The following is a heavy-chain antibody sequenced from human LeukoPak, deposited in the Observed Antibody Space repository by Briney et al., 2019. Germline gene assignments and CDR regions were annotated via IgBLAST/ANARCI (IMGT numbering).Heavy chain of an antibody. CDR1: GFTFSSYS. CDR2: ISSSSSYI. J-gene: IGHJ6*02. D-gene: IGHD2-15*01. V-gene: IGHV3-21*01. Sequence: PGGSLRLSCAASGFTFSSYSMNWVRQAPGKGLEWVSSISSSSSYIYYAGSVKGRFTISRDNAKNSLYLQMNSLRAEDTAVYYCARVPGDCSGGSCYLGYYYGMDVWGQGTTVTVSS. CDR3: ARVPGDCSGGSCYLGYYYGMDV.